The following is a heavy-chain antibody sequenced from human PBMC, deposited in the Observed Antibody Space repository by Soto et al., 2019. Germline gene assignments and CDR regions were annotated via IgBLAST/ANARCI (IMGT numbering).Heavy chain of an antibody. CDR3: ATSYGSGSAHFDY. Sequence: QVQLVQSGAEVKKPGSSVKVSCTASGGTFNSYTINWVRQAPGQGLEWVGRVNPIVGMSNSAQKFQGRVTITAGKSTSKAYMDLTSLKSEDTAVYYCATSYGSGSAHFDYWGQGTLVTVSS. D-gene: IGHD3-10*01. J-gene: IGHJ4*02. V-gene: IGHV1-69*02. CDR2: VNPIVGMS. CDR1: GGTFNSYT.